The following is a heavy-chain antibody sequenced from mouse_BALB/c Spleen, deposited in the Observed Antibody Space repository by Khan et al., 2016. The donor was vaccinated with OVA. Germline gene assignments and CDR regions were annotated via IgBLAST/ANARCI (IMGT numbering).Heavy chain of an antibody. Sequence: QVRLQQSGAELARPGASVKLSCTASGYTFTDYYINWVKQRTGPGLEWIGEISPGSGDTYYNERFMGKATLTADKSSSTAYMQLSSLTSEASAVYFCARRHYFGYTFAYWGQGTLVTVSA. CDR3: ARRHYFGYTFAY. CDR1: GYTFTDYY. D-gene: IGHD1-2*01. J-gene: IGHJ3*01. CDR2: ISPGSGDT. V-gene: IGHV1-77*01.